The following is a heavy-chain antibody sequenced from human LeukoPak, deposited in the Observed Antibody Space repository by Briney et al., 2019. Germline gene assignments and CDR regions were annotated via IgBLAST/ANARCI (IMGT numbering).Heavy chain of an antibody. Sequence: ASVKVSCKASGYTFTNYGISWVRQAPGQGLEWMGWISAYNGDTNYAQKLQGRATMTTDTSTSTAYMELRSLRSDDTAVYYCARLLSRLTGYRPFDYWGQGTLVTVSS. CDR1: GYTFTNYG. J-gene: IGHJ4*02. V-gene: IGHV1-18*01. CDR3: ARLLSRLTGYRPFDY. CDR2: ISAYNGDT. D-gene: IGHD3-9*01.